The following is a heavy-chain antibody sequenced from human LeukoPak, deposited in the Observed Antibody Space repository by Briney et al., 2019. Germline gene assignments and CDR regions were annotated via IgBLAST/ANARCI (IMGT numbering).Heavy chain of an antibody. V-gene: IGHV3-23*01. CDR2: ISGSGGST. J-gene: IGHJ5*02. Sequence: PGGSLRLSCAASGFTFSSYAMSWVRQAPGKGLEWVSAISGSGGSTYYADSVKGRFTISRDNSKNTLYLQMNSLRAEDTAVYYCVKDRPRLLWFGELLSNWFDPWGQGTLVTVSS. CDR3: VKDRPRLLWFGELLSNWFDP. D-gene: IGHD3-10*01. CDR1: GFTFSSYA.